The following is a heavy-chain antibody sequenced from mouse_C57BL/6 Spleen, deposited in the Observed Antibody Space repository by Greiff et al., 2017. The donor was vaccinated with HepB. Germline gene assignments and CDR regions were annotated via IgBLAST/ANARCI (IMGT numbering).Heavy chain of an antibody. D-gene: IGHD2-3*01. CDR1: GFSLTSYG. V-gene: IGHV2-5*01. CDR2: IWRGGST. CDR3: AKNNGYYNYFDY. J-gene: IGHJ2*01. Sequence: VQVVESGPGLVQPSQRLSITCTVSGFSLTSYGVHWVRQSPGKGLEWLGVIWRGGSTDYNAAFMSRLSITKDNSKSQVFFKMNSLQADDTAIYYCAKNNGYYNYFDYWGQGTTLTVSS.